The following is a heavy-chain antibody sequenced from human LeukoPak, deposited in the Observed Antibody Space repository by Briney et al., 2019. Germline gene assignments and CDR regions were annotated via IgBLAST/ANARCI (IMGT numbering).Heavy chain of an antibody. CDR2: IYTTEST. V-gene: IGHV4-4*07. Sequence: SETLSLTCTVSGDSISSYYWSWIRQPAGKGLEWIGRIYTTESTNYNPSLKSRVTMSVDTSKNQFSLKLGPVTAADTAVYYCARDLEWGGEFDYFDYWGQGTLVTVSS. J-gene: IGHJ4*02. CDR3: ARDLEWGGEFDYFDY. D-gene: IGHD3-16*01. CDR1: GDSISSYY.